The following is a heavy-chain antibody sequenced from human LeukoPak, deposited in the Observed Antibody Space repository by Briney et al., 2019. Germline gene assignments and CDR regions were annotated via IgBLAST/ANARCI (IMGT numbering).Heavy chain of an antibody. CDR2: IYYRGTT. Sequence: SETLSLTCTVSGRSISIYYWSCIRQPPGEGLEWIGYIYYRGTTKYNPPLKSRVTISVDTSKNQFSLKLSSVTAADTAVYYCARVPPGASHFDSWGQGTLVPVSS. V-gene: IGHV4-59*01. J-gene: IGHJ4*02. CDR3: ARVPPGASHFDS. D-gene: IGHD1-26*01. CDR1: GRSISIYY.